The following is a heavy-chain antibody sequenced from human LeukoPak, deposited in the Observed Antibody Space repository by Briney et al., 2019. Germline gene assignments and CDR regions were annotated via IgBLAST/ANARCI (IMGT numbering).Heavy chain of an antibody. CDR3: ARGPRTRTGIRY. V-gene: IGHV4-34*01. CDR2: INHSGST. Sequence: SETLSLTCAGYGGSFSGYYWSWIRQPPGKGLEWIGEINHSGSTNYNPSLKSRVTISVDTSKNQFSLKLSSVTAADTAVYYCARGPRTRTGIRYWGQGTLVTVSS. CDR1: GGSFSGYY. J-gene: IGHJ4*02. D-gene: IGHD1-14*01.